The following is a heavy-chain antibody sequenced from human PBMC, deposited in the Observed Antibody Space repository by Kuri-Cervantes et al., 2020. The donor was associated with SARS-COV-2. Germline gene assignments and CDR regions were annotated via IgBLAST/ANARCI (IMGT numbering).Heavy chain of an antibody. J-gene: IGHJ3*01. CDR1: GFTFTSFA. D-gene: IGHD2-21*01. CDR2: IKQDGSEK. Sequence: GESLKISCAASGFTFTSFAMSWVRQAPGKRLEWVANIKQDGSEKYYVDSVKGRFTISRDNAKNSLYLQMNSLRAEDTAVYYCAKIAHVVVIAGAFDLWGQGTMVTVSS. CDR3: AKIAHVVVIAGAFDL. V-gene: IGHV3-7*03.